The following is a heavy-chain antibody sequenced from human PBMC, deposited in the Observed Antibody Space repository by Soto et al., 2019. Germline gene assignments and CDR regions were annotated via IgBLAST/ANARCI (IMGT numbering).Heavy chain of an antibody. CDR3: TSAAWFPYLSFY. CDR2: ISSSGSTA. D-gene: IGHD3-10*01. CDR1: GFTFRRFE. Sequence: PGGSLRLSCAASGFTFRRFEMHWVRQAPGKGLEWISYISSSGSTAYYASSVEGRFTISRDNSNNSVYLQMDSLRAEDTALYYCTSAAWFPYLSFYWGQGALVTVSS. J-gene: IGHJ4*02. V-gene: IGHV3-48*03.